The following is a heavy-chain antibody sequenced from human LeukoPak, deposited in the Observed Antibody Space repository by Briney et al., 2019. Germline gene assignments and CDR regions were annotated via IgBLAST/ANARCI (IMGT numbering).Heavy chain of an antibody. V-gene: IGHV1-2*06. Sequence: ASVKVSCKASGYIFTDYYMHWVRQAPGQELGWMGRINPNSGGTNYAQKFQGRVTMTRDTSISTAYMELSRLRSDDTAVYYCYTFMITFGGTPGTDWGQGTLVTVSS. D-gene: IGHD3-16*01. CDR1: GYIFTDYY. J-gene: IGHJ4*02. CDR3: YTFMITFGGTPGTD. CDR2: INPNSGGT.